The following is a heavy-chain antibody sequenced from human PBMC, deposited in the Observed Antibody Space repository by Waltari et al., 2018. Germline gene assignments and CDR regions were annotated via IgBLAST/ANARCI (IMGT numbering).Heavy chain of an antibody. D-gene: IGHD4-17*01. J-gene: IGHJ4*02. V-gene: IGHV1-69*13. CDR3: ARESEYGDYFGRWGIDY. Sequence: QVQLVQSGAEVKKPGSSVTVSCKASGGTFSSYAISWVRQAPGQGLEWMGGIIPIFGTANYAQKFQGRVTITADESTSTAYMELSSLRSEDTAVYYCARESEYGDYFGRWGIDYWGQGTLVTVSS. CDR1: GGTFSSYA. CDR2: IIPIFGTA.